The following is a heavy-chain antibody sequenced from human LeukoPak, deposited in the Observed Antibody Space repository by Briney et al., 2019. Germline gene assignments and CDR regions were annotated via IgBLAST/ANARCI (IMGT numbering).Heavy chain of an antibody. J-gene: IGHJ4*02. CDR2: INPNSGGT. D-gene: IGHD3/OR15-3a*01. Sequence: GASVKISCKASGYTFTGYYMHWVRQAPGQGLEWMGWINPNSGGTNYAQKFQGWVTMTRDTSISTAYMELSRLRSDDTAVYYCARGLPALYYFDYWGQGTLVTVSS. CDR1: GYTFTGYY. V-gene: IGHV1-2*04. CDR3: ARGLPALYYFDY.